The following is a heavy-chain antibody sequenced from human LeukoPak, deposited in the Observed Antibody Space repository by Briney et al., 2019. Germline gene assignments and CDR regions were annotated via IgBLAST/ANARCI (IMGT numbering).Heavy chain of an antibody. CDR2: IYYSGST. Sequence: PSETLSLTCTVSGGSISSGGYYWSWIRQHPGKGLEWIGYIYYSGSTNYNPSLRSRVTISVDTSMNQFSLKLSSVTAADTAVYYCARDIRSGWDPLAFDIWGQGTMVTVSS. CDR1: GGSISSGGYY. V-gene: IGHV4-61*08. CDR3: ARDIRSGWDPLAFDI. J-gene: IGHJ3*02. D-gene: IGHD6-19*01.